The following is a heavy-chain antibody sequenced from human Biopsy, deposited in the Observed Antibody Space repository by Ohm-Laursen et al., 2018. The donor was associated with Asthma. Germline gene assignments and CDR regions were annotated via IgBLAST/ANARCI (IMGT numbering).Heavy chain of an antibody. CDR3: ANTIGGVAADY. Sequence: TLSLTCTVSGGSISSSRYYWGWIRQTPGKGLEWIGSIYYSGNTYYNPSLKSRLTISVDASKNQFSLKLSSVTATDTAVYYCANTIGGVAADYWGQGTLVTVSS. CDR1: GGSISSSRYY. D-gene: IGHD3-16*01. CDR2: IYYSGNT. J-gene: IGHJ4*02. V-gene: IGHV4-39*01.